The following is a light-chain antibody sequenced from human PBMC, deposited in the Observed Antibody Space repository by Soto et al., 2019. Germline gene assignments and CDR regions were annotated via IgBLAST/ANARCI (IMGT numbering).Light chain of an antibody. CDR3: SSYAASNTLT. J-gene: IGLJ2*01. CDR1: SSDIGGYDY. Sequence: QSVLTQPPSASGSPGQSVRISCTGTSSDIGGYDYVSWYQQHPGQVPKLIIYEVNRRPSGVPDRFSGSKSGNTASLTVSGLQAGDEADYYCSSYAASNTLTFGGGTQLTVL. CDR2: EVN. V-gene: IGLV2-8*01.